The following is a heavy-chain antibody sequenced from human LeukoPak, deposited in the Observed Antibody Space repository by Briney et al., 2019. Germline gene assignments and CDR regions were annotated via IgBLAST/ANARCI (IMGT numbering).Heavy chain of an antibody. CDR2: ISSSSSYI. Sequence: GGSLRLSCAASGFTFSSYSMNWVRQAPGKGLEWVASISSSSSYIYYADSVKGRFTISRDNAKNSLYLQMNSLRAEDTAVYYCASSPVRWRSDYWGQGTLVTVSS. J-gene: IGHJ4*02. CDR3: ASSPVRWRSDY. D-gene: IGHD5-24*01. CDR1: GFTFSSYS. V-gene: IGHV3-21*01.